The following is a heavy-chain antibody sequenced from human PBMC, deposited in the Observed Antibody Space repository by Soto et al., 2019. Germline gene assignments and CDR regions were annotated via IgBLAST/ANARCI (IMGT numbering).Heavy chain of an antibody. Sequence: QVQLVQSGAEVKKPGSSVKVSCKASGGTFNSYAISWVRQAPGQGLEWMGVIIPIFGTAKYAQKFQGRVTITADKSTNTAYMELSTLRSEDTAVYYCARVGLLGYCSSTSCISGMDVWGQGTTVTVSS. CDR1: GGTFNSYA. D-gene: IGHD2-2*01. J-gene: IGHJ6*02. V-gene: IGHV1-69*06. CDR3: ARVGLLGYCSSTSCISGMDV. CDR2: IIPIFGTA.